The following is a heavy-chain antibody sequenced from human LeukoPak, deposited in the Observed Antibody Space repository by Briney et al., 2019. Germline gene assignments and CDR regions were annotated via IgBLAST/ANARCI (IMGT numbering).Heavy chain of an antibody. CDR3: ARVVANWFDP. Sequence: MPSETLSLTCTVSGGSVSSGSYYWSWIRQPPGKGLEWIGHMYYSGSANHNPSLKSRLTISVDTSKNQFSLRLSSVTAADTAVYYCARVVANWFDPWGQGTLVTVSS. V-gene: IGHV4-61*01. CDR1: GGSVSSGSYY. D-gene: IGHD5-12*01. J-gene: IGHJ5*02. CDR2: MYYSGSA.